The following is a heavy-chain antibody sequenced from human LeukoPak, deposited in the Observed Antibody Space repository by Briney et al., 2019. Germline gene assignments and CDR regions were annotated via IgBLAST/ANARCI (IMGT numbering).Heavy chain of an antibody. CDR1: GYTFTSYD. D-gene: IGHD3-22*01. V-gene: IGHV1-8*01. CDR2: MNPNSGNT. J-gene: IGHJ4*02. Sequence: ASVKVSCKASGYTFTSYDIDWVRQATGQGLEWMGWMNPNSGNTGYAQKFQGRVTMTRNTSISTAYMELSSLRSEDTAVYYCARGPRRDYYDSSGYYWGQGTLVTVSS. CDR3: ARGPRRDYYDSSGYY.